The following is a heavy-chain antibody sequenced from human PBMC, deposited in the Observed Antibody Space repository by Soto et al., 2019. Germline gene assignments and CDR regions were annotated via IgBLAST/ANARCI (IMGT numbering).Heavy chain of an antibody. J-gene: IGHJ4*02. Sequence: TVSGGSISRGESYWSLIRQPPGEGLEWIGYIYYSGSTYYKPSLKSRVTISVDRSKNQFSLKLSSVTAADTAVYYCARTPSYYNRSGYYLDYWGQGTLVTVSS. CDR2: IYYSGST. D-gene: IGHD3-22*01. V-gene: IGHV4-30-4*01. CDR3: ARTPSYYNRSGYYLDY. CDR1: GGSISRGESY.